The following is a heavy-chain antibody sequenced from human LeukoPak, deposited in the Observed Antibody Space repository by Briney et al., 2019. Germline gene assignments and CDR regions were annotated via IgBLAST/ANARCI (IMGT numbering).Heavy chain of an antibody. CDR3: ARDYSYGFGYFDY. CDR1: GFTVSSDY. CDR2: IYSGGST. V-gene: IGHV3-66*01. D-gene: IGHD5-18*01. J-gene: IGHJ4*02. Sequence: PGGSLRLSCAASGFTVSSDYMSWVRQAPGKGLEWVSVIYSGGSTYYADSVKGRFTISRDNSKNTLYLQMNSLRAEDTAVYYCARDYSYGFGYFDYWGRGTLVTVSS.